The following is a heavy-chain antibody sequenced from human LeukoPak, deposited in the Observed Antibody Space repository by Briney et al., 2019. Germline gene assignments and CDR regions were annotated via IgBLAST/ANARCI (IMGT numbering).Heavy chain of an antibody. CDR2: IYHSGST. CDR1: GYSISSGYY. J-gene: IGHJ3*02. Sequence: ASVTLSLTCSVSGYSISSGYYWGWIRQPPGKGLEWIGSIYHSGSTYYNPSLKSRVTISVDTSKNQFSLKLSSVTAADTAVYYCACLTTADAFDIWGQGTMVTVSS. CDR3: ACLTTADAFDI. V-gene: IGHV4-38-2*02. D-gene: IGHD3-22*01.